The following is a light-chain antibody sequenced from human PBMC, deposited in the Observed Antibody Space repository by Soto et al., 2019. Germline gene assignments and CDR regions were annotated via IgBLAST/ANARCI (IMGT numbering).Light chain of an antibody. CDR2: DVS. Sequence: DIQMTQSPSSLSASVGDRVTITCQASQDITNYLNWYQQKPEQAPKLLMYDVSYLQPGVPSRFSGSRSRTHFTYTFISLQPEDIATYYCQQYDNLPLTFGGGTQVEIK. CDR1: QDITNY. J-gene: IGKJ4*01. CDR3: QQYDNLPLT. V-gene: IGKV1-33*01.